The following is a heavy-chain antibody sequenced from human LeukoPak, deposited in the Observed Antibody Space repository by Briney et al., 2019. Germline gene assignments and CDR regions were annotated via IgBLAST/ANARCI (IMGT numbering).Heavy chain of an antibody. D-gene: IGHD6-19*01. V-gene: IGHV1-69*05. Sequence: SLKVSCKASGYTFTGPYIHWMRQAPGQGLEWMGGIIPIFGTANYAQKFQGRVTITTDESTSTAYMELSSLRSEDTAVYYCARDPLSSGWYLGYFQHWGQGTLVTVSS. J-gene: IGHJ1*01. CDR3: ARDPLSSGWYLGYFQH. CDR1: GYTFTGPY. CDR2: IIPIFGTA.